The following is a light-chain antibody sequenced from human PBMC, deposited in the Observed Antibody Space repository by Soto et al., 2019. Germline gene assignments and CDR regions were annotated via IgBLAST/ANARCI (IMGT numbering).Light chain of an antibody. J-gene: IGKJ1*01. Sequence: EIVLTQSPGTLSLSPGERATLSCRASQSVSSSFLAWCQQKPGQAPRLLIYGASSRATGIPDRFSGSGSGTDFTLTISRLEPEDFALYYCQQYANSRTFGQGTKVDIK. CDR2: GAS. CDR3: QQYANSRT. CDR1: QSVSSSF. V-gene: IGKV3-20*01.